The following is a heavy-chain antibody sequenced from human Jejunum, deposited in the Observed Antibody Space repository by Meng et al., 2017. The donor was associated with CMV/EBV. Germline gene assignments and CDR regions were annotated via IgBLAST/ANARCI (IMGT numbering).Heavy chain of an antibody. V-gene: IGHV1-8*01. CDR1: GYPFTNYD. J-gene: IGHJ5*01. CDR2: VNPNSGKT. Sequence: KVSCKASGYPFTNYDISWVRQATGQGPEWMGWVNPNSGKTGYAQKFQGRLIMSRNSSIDTAYMELSSLRSDDTAVYYCARRRNWFDSWGQGTLVTVSS. CDR3: ARRRNWFDS.